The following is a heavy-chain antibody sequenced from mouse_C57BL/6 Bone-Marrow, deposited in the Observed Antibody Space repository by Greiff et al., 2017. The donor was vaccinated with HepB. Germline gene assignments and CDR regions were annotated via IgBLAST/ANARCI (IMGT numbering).Heavy chain of an antibody. CDR3: AGDYYGSSPHYFDY. J-gene: IGHJ2*01. CDR1: GYTFTSYW. CDR2: IYPGNSDT. V-gene: IGHV1-5*01. Sequence: VQLQQSGTVLARPGASVKMSCKTSGYTFTSYWMHWVKQRPGQGLEWIGAIYPGNSDTSYNQKFKGKAKLTAVTSASTAYMELSSLTNEDSAVYYSAGDYYGSSPHYFDYWGRGTTLTVTS. D-gene: IGHD1-1*01.